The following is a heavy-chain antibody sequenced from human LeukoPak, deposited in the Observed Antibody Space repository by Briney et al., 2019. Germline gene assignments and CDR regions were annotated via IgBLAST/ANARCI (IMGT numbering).Heavy chain of an antibody. V-gene: IGHV4-34*01. CDR1: GGSFSGYY. Sequence: SETLSLTCAVYGGSFSGYYWSWIRQPPGKGLEWIGEINHSGSTNYNPSLKRRVTISVDTSKNQFSLKLSSVTAADTAVYYCARAAAAGPADYWGQGTLVTVSS. J-gene: IGHJ4*02. D-gene: IGHD6-13*01. CDR3: ARAAAAGPADY. CDR2: INHSGST.